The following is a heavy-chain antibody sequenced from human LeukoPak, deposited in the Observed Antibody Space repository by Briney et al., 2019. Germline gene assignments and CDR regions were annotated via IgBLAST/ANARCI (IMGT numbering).Heavy chain of an antibody. CDR2: INPNSGGT. V-gene: IGHV1-2*06. Sequence: ASVKVSCKASGYTFTGYYMHWVRQAPGQGLEWMGRINPNSGGTNYAQKFQGRVTMTRDTSINTAYMELSRLRSDDTAVYYCARYRYDFWSGYYYYMDVWGKGTTVTVSS. CDR3: ARYRYDFWSGYYYYMDV. CDR1: GYTFTGYY. J-gene: IGHJ6*03. D-gene: IGHD3-3*01.